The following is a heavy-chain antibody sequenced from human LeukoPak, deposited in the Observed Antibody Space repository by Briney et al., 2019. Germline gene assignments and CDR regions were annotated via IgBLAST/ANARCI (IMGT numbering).Heavy chain of an antibody. CDR2: IYPRDSDT. J-gene: IGHJ4*02. V-gene: IGHV5-51*01. CDR1: GYFFTNYW. Sequence: GESLKISCKGSGYFFTNYWIGWVRQMPGKGLEWMGIIYPRDSDTRYSPSFQGQVTVSADKSISTAYLQWSSLEASDTAMYYCARGQYSGYDFDFWGLGTLVTVSS. CDR3: ARGQYSGYDFDF. D-gene: IGHD5-12*01.